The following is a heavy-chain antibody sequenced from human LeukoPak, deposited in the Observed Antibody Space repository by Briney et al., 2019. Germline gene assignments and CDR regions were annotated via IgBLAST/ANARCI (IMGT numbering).Heavy chain of an antibody. Sequence: GGSLRLSCAASGFTFSSYGMYWVRQAPGKGLEWVAVIWYDGSNKYYADSVKGRFTISRDSSKNTLYLQMNSLRAEDTAVYYCARETSGRADYWGRGTLVTVSS. CDR3: ARETSGRADY. D-gene: IGHD6-19*01. J-gene: IGHJ4*02. CDR2: IWYDGSNK. CDR1: GFTFSSYG. V-gene: IGHV3-33*01.